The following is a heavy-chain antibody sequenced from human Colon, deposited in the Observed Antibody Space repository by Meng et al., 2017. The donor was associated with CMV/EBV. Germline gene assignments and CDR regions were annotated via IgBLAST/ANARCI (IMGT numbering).Heavy chain of an antibody. Sequence: SGYIFNHYGINWVRQAPGQGLEWMGWISPYTADTHYSQNFQGRVTVTTDTSTSTVYMDLRNLTSDDTAFYYCARDGAGIVGTTFAYWGQGTLVTVSS. CDR2: ISPYTADT. D-gene: IGHD1-26*01. CDR3: ARDGAGIVGTTFAY. V-gene: IGHV1-18*01. J-gene: IGHJ4*02. CDR1: GYIFNHYG.